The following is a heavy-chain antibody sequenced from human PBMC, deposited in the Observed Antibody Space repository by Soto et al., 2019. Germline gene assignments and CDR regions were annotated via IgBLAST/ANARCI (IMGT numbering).Heavy chain of an antibody. CDR3: ARDPQNYCSGGSCYSNY. V-gene: IGHV1-69*08. Sequence: QVQLVQSGAEVKKPGSSVKVSCTASGGTFSSYTISWVRQAPGQGLEWMGRIIPILGIANYAQKFQGRVTITADKSTSTAYMELSSLRSEDTAVYYCARDPQNYCSGGSCYSNYWGQGTLVTVSS. D-gene: IGHD2-15*01. CDR1: GGTFSSYT. CDR2: IIPILGIA. J-gene: IGHJ4*02.